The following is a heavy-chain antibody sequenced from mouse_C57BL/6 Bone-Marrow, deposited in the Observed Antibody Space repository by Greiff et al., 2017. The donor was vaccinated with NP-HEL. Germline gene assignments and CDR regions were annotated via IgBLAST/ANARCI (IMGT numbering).Heavy chain of an antibody. CDR1: GYTFTSYW. Sequence: QVQLQQPGAELVMPGASVKLSCKASGYTFTSYWMHWVKQRPGQGLEWIGEIDPSDSYTNYNQKFKGKSTLTVDKSSSTAYMQLSSLTSEDSAAYYCARSDDYDLYWYFDVWGTGTTVTVSS. CDR3: ARSDDYDLYWYFDV. V-gene: IGHV1-69*01. D-gene: IGHD2-4*01. CDR2: IDPSDSYT. J-gene: IGHJ1*03.